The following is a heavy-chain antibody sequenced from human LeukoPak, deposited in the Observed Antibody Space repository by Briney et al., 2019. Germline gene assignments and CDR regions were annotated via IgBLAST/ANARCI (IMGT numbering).Heavy chain of an antibody. J-gene: IGHJ6*03. CDR3: ARGYDSSGYIYYYYYMDV. Sequence: SETLSLTCAVYGGSLSGYYWSWIRQPPGKGLEWIGEINHSGSTNYNPSLKSRVTISVDTSKNQFSLKLSSVTAADTAVYYCARGYDSSGYIYYYYYMDVWGKGTTVTVSS. CDR1: GGSLSGYY. D-gene: IGHD3-22*01. CDR2: INHSGST. V-gene: IGHV4-34*01.